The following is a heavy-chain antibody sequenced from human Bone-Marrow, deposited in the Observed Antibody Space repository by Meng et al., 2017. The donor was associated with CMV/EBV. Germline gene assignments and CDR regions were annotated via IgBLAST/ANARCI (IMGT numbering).Heavy chain of an antibody. J-gene: IGHJ6*02. D-gene: IGHD6-6*01. CDR3: ARAPGSSSGWGYYYYGMDV. CDR2: IKQDGSEK. CDR1: GFTFSSYW. V-gene: IGHV3-7*01. Sequence: LSLTCAASGFTFSSYWMSWVRQAPGKGLEWVANIKQDGSEKYYVDSVKGRFTISRDNAKNSLYLQMNSLRAEDTAVYYCARAPGSSSGWGYYYYGMDVWGQGTTVTVSS.